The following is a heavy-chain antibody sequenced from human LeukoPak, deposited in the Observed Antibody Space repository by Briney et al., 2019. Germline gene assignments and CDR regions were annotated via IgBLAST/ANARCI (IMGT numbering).Heavy chain of an antibody. CDR2: IYYSGST. V-gene: IGHV4-59*01. Sequence: PSETLSLTCTVSGGSISSYYWSWIRQPPGKGLEWIGYIYYSGSTNYNPSLKSRVTISVDTSKNQFSLKLSSVTAADTAVYYCARSTTKYRYFDYWGQGTLVTVSS. CDR1: GGSISSYY. CDR3: ARSTTKYRYFDY. D-gene: IGHD1-26*01. J-gene: IGHJ4*02.